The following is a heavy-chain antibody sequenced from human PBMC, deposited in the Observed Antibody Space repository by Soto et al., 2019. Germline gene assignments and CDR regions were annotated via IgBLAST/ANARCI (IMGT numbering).Heavy chain of an antibody. Sequence: EVQLLESGGGLVQPGGSLRLSCAGSGFTFGADWMSWVRQAPGKGLEWVANINRGGYDRYYVDSVKGRFTISRDNAKNSLYLQMNSLRAEDTAVYYCTRDLDTSGSAPISEYWGQGTLVTVSS. D-gene: IGHD3-22*01. V-gene: IGHV3-7*03. CDR3: TRDLDTSGSAPISEY. CDR2: INRGGYDR. J-gene: IGHJ4*02. CDR1: GFTFGADW.